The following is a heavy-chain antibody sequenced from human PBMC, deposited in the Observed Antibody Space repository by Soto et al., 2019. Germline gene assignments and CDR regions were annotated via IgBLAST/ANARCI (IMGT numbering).Heavy chain of an antibody. D-gene: IGHD2-15*01. CDR1: GFTFSGSA. CDR3: TRRGPRWYAPDMDV. V-gene: IGHV3-73*01. J-gene: IGHJ6*03. CDR2: IRSKANSYAT. Sequence: PGGSLRLSCAASGFTFSGSAVHWVRQASGKGLEWVGRIRSKANSYATAYAASVKGRFTISRDDSKNTAYLQMNSLKTEDTAVYYCTRRGPRWYAPDMDVWGKGTTVTVSS.